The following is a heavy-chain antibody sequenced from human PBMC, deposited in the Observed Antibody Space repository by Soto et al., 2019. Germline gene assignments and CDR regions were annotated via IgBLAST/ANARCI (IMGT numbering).Heavy chain of an antibody. CDR3: AKDGCGGDCYSFDY. CDR2: ISYDGSNK. J-gene: IGHJ4*02. CDR1: GFTFSSYG. Sequence: QVQLVESGGGVVQPGRSLRLYWAASGFTFSSYGMHWVRQAPGKGLEWVAVISYDGSNKYYADSVKGRFTISRDNSKNTLYLQMNSLRAEDTAVYYCAKDGCGGDCYSFDYWGQGTLVTVSS. V-gene: IGHV3-30*18. D-gene: IGHD2-21*02.